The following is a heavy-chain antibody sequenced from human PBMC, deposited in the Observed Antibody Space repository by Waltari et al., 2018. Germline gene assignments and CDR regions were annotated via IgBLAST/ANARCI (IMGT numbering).Heavy chain of an antibody. CDR2: IIPISGTA. J-gene: IGHJ6*03. D-gene: IGHD1-1*01. Sequence: QVQLVQSGAEVKKPGSSVKVSCKASGGTFSSYAISWVRQAPGQGLEWMGRIIPISGTANYAQKFQGRVTITADKSTSTAYMELSSLRSEDTAVYYCARDREETAPRAVPYYYYYYMDVWGKGTTVTISS. CDR1: GGTFSSYA. V-gene: IGHV1-69*13. CDR3: ARDREETAPRAVPYYYYYYMDV.